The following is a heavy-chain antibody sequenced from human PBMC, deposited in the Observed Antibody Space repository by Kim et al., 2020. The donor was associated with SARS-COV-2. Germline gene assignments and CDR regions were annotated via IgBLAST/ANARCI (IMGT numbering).Heavy chain of an antibody. CDR2: ISSSISYT. Sequence: GGSLRLSCAASGFTFSDYYMSWIRQAPGTVLEWVSYISSSISYTNYAYSLKVLFTISSYTSTNSLYLQMNSLISDATSVYYCSSVFFFLLLPFD. D-gene: IGHD3-3*01. J-gene: IGHJ4*01. CDR3: SSVFFFLLLPFD. CDR1: GFTFSDYY. V-gene: IGHV3-11*06.